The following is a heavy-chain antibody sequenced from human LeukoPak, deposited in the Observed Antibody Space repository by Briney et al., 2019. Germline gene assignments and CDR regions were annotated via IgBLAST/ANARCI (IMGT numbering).Heavy chain of an antibody. J-gene: IGHJ4*02. Sequence: SETLSLTCTVSGGSISSSSYYWGWIRQPAGKGLEWIGRIYTSGSTNYNPSLKSRVTISVDTSKNQFSLKLSSVTAADTAVYYCARGDFWSGYYDYWGQGTLVTVSS. D-gene: IGHD3-3*01. CDR1: GGSISSSSYY. CDR2: IYTSGST. V-gene: IGHV4-61*02. CDR3: ARGDFWSGYYDY.